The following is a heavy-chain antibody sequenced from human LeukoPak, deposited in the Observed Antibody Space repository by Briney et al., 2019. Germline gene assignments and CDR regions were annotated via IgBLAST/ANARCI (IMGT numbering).Heavy chain of an antibody. CDR2: INHSGST. CDR3: AREAFYCTNGVCYTYYFDY. CDR1: GGSFSGYY. D-gene: IGHD2-8*01. V-gene: IGHV4-34*01. J-gene: IGHJ4*02. Sequence: PSETLSLTCAVYGGSFSGYYWSWIRQPPGKGLEWIGEINHSGSTNYNPSLKSRVTISVDTSKSQFSLKLSSVTAADTAVYYCAREAFYCTNGVCYTYYFDYWGQGTLVTVSS.